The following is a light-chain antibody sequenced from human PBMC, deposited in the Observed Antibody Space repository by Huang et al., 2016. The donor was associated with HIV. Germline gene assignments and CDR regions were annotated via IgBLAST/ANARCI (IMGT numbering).Light chain of an antibody. CDR3: QQYNSYMYT. Sequence: DIQMTQSPSTLSASVGDRVIITCRASQSISDWLAWYQQKPGRAPKLLIYKASSLESGVPSRFSGSGSGTEFTLTISGLQPDDFATYYCQQYNSYMYTFGQGTKVEI. CDR2: KAS. CDR1: QSISDW. V-gene: IGKV1-5*03. J-gene: IGKJ2*01.